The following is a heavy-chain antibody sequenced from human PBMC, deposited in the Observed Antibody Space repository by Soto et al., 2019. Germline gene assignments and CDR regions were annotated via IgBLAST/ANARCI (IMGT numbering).Heavy chain of an antibody. CDR2: IKSKKNGGTT. D-gene: IGHD3-16*02. J-gene: IGHJ4*01. CDR3: ATIYDYVWGSYRLFDY. V-gene: IGHV3-15*01. CDR1: GFTFSNAW. Sequence: LRLSCEVSGFTFSNAWMNWVRQAPGKGLEWVGRIKSKKNGGTTDYAAPVKGRFTISRDDSQNRLYLQMSSLKSEDTGVYYCATIYDYVWGSYRLFDYWGHGTLVTVSS.